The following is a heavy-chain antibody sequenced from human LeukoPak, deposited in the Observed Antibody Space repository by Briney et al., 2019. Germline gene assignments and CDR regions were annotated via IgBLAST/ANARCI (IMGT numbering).Heavy chain of an antibody. D-gene: IGHD6-19*01. CDR3: ARDRHGYSSGGFDY. CDR1: GFTFSSYS. J-gene: IGHJ4*02. V-gene: IGHV3-21*01. CDR2: ISSSSSYI. Sequence: GGTLRLSCAASGFTFSSYSMNWVRQAPGKGLEWVSSISSSSSYIYYADSVKGRFTISRDNAKNSLYLQMNSLRAEDTAVYYCARDRHGYSSGGFDYWGPGTLVTVSS.